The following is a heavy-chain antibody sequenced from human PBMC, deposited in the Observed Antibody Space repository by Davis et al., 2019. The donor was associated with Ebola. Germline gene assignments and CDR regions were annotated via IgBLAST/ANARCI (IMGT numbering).Heavy chain of an antibody. Sequence: GGSLRLSCEASGFSVSDNYMNWVRQAPGKGLEWVSVIYNVYTMYYADSVKGRFTISRDNAKNSLSLQMNSLRPEDTAVYYCVKDRGLALGGIPVSMYFDAWGQGTPVTVSS. J-gene: IGHJ5*02. CDR1: GFSVSDNY. CDR3: VKDRGLALGGIPVSMYFDA. D-gene: IGHD2-15*01. V-gene: IGHV3-53*05. CDR2: IYNVYTM.